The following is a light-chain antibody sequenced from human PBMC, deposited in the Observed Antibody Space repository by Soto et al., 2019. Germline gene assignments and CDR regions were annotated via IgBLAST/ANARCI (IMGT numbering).Light chain of an antibody. J-gene: IGKJ2*01. CDR1: QSVGNK. Sequence: IVMTQSPATLSVSPGERCILSCRASQSVGNKIIWYQEKYGQAPRFLIYDASTRAAGVPARFSGSGSGTDFTLTISSLQSEDFAVYYCLQYINWPYTFGQGTKLEIK. V-gene: IGKV3-15*01. CDR2: DAS. CDR3: LQYINWPYT.